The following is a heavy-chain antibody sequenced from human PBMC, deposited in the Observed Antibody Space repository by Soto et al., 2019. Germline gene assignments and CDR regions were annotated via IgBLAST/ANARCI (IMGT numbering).Heavy chain of an antibody. CDR2: IRSSSSYI. D-gene: IGHD5-18*01. J-gene: IGHJ4*02. V-gene: IGHV3-21*04. Sequence: GGSLRLSCAASGFTFSSYSMNWVRQAPGKGLEWVSSIRSSSSYIYYADSVKGRFTISRDNAKNSLFLQMNSLRAEDTAGYYCARDQRSYSYGYGLDYWGQGTQVTVSS. CDR3: ARDQRSYSYGYGLDY. CDR1: GFTFSSYS.